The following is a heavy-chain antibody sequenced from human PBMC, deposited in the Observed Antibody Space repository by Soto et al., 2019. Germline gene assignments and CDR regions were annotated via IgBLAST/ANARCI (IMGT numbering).Heavy chain of an antibody. CDR3: ARDGNGQRGSPH. Sequence: VQLVESGGGLIQAGGSLRLSCAVSGFTVSNNFMMWVRQAPGKGLEWVSLIYSGGSISYADSVRGRFTISRDGSMNMLYLQMNSLTAEDTAVYYCARDGNGQRGSPHWGQGTLVTVSS. CDR1: GFTVSNNF. D-gene: IGHD3-16*01. CDR2: IYSGGSI. J-gene: IGHJ4*02. V-gene: IGHV3-53*02.